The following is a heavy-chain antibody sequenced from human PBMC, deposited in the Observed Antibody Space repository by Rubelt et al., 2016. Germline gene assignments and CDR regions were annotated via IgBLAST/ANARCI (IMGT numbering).Heavy chain of an antibody. Sequence: SGFTFSNAWMSWVRQAPGKGLEWVGRIKSKTDGGTTDYAAPVKGRFTISRDDSKNTLYLQMNSLKTEDTAVYYCTTVKWIFGVVTDSGSNWFDPWGQGTLVAVSS. D-gene: IGHD3-3*01. CDR1: GFTFSNAW. CDR2: IKSKTDGGTT. J-gene: IGHJ5*02. CDR3: TTVKWIFGVVTDSGSNWFDP. V-gene: IGHV3-15*01.